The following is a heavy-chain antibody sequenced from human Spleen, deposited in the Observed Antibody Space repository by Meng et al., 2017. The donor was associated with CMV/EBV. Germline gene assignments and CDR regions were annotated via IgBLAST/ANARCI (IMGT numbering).Heavy chain of an antibody. D-gene: IGHD1-26*01. CDR2: ISSSSRYI. Sequence: GGSLRLSCTASGFTFSSYSMNWVRQAPGKGLEWVSSISSSSRYIYYADSLKGRFTISRDNAENSLYLKMNSLRAEDTAVYYCARGGSWSSYNWFDTWGQGTLVTVSS. V-gene: IGHV3-21*01. CDR1: GFTFSSYS. J-gene: IGHJ5*02. CDR3: ARGGSWSSYNWFDT.